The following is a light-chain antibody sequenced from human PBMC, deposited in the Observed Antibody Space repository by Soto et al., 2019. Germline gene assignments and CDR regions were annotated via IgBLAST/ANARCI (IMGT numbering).Light chain of an antibody. CDR3: QQYNSYPWT. CDR1: QSISIW. J-gene: IGKJ1*01. Sequence: DIQMTQSPSTLSASIGDSVTITCRASQSISIWLAWYQQKPGKAPNLLIFKASSVESGVPSRFSGSGSGTEFTLTISSLQPDDFATYYCQQYNSYPWTFGQGTKVDIK. CDR2: KAS. V-gene: IGKV1-5*03.